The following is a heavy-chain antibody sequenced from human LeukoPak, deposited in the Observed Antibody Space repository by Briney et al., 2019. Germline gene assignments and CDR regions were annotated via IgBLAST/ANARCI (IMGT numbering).Heavy chain of an antibody. Sequence: PSETLSLTCTVSGGSISSYYWSWIRQPAGRGLEWIGRIYTSGSTNYNPSLKSRVTISLETSKNQFSLKLSSLTAADTAVYYCARLNRWLQFFDYWGQGTLVTVSS. J-gene: IGHJ4*02. CDR1: GGSISSYY. V-gene: IGHV4-4*07. CDR2: IYTSGST. D-gene: IGHD5-24*01. CDR3: ARLNRWLQFFDY.